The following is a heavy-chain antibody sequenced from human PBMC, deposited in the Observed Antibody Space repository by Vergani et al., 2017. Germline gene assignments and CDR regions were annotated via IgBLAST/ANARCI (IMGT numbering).Heavy chain of an antibody. CDR2: IWYDGSNK. J-gene: IGHJ4*02. CDR1: GFTFSSYG. V-gene: IGHV3-33*01. D-gene: IGHD6-13*01. CDR3: ASTSSRHSSSWYIFDY. Sequence: QVQLVESGGGVVQPGRSLRLSCAASGFTFSSYGMHWVRQAPGKGLEWVAVIWYDGSNKYYADSVKGRFTISRDNSKNTLYLQMNSLRAEDTAVYYCASTSSRHSSSWYIFDYWGQGTLVTVSS.